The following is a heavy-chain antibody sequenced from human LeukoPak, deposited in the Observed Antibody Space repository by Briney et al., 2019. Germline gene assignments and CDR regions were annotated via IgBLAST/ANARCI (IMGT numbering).Heavy chain of an antibody. Sequence: KSSETLSLTCTVSGGSISSYYWTWIRQPPGKGLEWIGHIFYSGRTDYNPSLKSRVTVSVDTSKNQFSLKLSSVTAADTAVYYCARVQKGVVFDYWGQGTLVTVSS. CDR1: GGSISSYY. D-gene: IGHD2-15*01. CDR3: ARVQKGVVFDY. J-gene: IGHJ4*02. CDR2: IFYSGRT. V-gene: IGHV4-59*01.